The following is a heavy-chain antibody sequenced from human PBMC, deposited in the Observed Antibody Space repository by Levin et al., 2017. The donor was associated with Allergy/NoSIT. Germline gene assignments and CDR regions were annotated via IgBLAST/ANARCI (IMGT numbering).Heavy chain of an antibody. V-gene: IGHV1-8*01. CDR1: GYTFTSYD. D-gene: IGHD2-21*01. CDR2: MNPNSGNT. CDR3: AVSPIGGGPNLGYSLDV. J-gene: IGHJ6*04. Sequence: APVKVSCKASGYTFTSYDINWVRQATGQGLEWMGWMNPNSGNTGYAQKFQGRVTMTRNTSISTAYMELSSLRSEDTAVYYCAVSPIGGGPNLGYSLDVWGKGTTVTVSS.